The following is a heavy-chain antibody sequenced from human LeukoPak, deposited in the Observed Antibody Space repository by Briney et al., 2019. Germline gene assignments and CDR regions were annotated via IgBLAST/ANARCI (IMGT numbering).Heavy chain of an antibody. D-gene: IGHD2-15*01. CDR3: AKIPNIVVVVAAIVFDY. Sequence: GGSLRLSCAASGFTFSSYEMNWVRQAPGKGLEWVSYISSSGSTIYYADSVKGRFTISRDNAKNTLYLQMNSLRAEDTAVYYCAKIPNIVVVVAAIVFDYWGQGTLVTVSS. CDR1: GFTFSSYE. V-gene: IGHV3-48*03. J-gene: IGHJ4*02. CDR2: ISSSGSTI.